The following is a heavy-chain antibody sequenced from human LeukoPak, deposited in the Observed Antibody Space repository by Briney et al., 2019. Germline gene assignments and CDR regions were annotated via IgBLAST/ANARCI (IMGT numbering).Heavy chain of an antibody. Sequence: ASVKVSCKASGDTFSGYYMHWVRQAPGQGLEWMGWINPNSGGTNYAQNFQGRVTMTRDTSISTAYMELSRLRSDDTAVYYCARAKRYYTSGSLLLTLFDDWGQGTLVTVSP. J-gene: IGHJ4*02. CDR2: INPNSGGT. CDR3: ARAKRYYTSGSLLLTLFDD. CDR1: GDTFSGYY. V-gene: IGHV1-2*02. D-gene: IGHD3-10*01.